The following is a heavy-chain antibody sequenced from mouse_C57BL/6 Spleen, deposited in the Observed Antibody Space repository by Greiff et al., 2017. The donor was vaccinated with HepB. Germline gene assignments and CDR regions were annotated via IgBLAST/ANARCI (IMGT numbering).Heavy chain of an antibody. Sequence: EVKLMESGGGLVKPGGSLKLSCAASGFTFSSYAMSWVRQTPEKRLEWVATISDGGSYTYYPDNVKGRFTISRDNAKNNLYLQMRHLKSEDTAMYYCARDEGNYRAWFAYWGQGTLVTVSA. CDR3: ARDEGNYRAWFAY. J-gene: IGHJ3*01. CDR2: ISDGGSYT. CDR1: GFTFSSYA. V-gene: IGHV5-4*01. D-gene: IGHD1-1*02.